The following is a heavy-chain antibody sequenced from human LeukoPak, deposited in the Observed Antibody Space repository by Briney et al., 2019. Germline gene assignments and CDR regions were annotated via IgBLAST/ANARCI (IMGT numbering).Heavy chain of an antibody. CDR2: ISSSGSTI. Sequence: GGSLRLSCAASGFTFSSYEMNWVRQAPGKGLEWVSYISSSGSTIYYADSVKGRFTISRDNAKNSLYLQMNSLRAEDTAVYYCARAGAAAGFADWGQGTLVTVSS. V-gene: IGHV3-48*03. CDR3: ARAGAAAGFAD. CDR1: GFTFSSYE. J-gene: IGHJ4*02. D-gene: IGHD6-13*01.